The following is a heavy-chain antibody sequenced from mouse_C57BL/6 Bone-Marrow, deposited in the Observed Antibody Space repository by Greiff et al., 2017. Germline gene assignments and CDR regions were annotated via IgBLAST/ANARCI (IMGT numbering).Heavy chain of an antibody. Sequence: EVQLQQSGPELVKPGASVKISCKASGYSFTGYYMNWVKQSPEQSLEWIGEINPSTGGTTYNEKFKAKATLTVDKSSSTAYMQLQSLTSENSAVYDCERDDNDWVLDYWGQGTLVTVSA. CDR2: INPSTGGT. V-gene: IGHV1-42*01. J-gene: IGHJ4*01. CDR3: ERDDNDWVLDY. D-gene: IGHD2-4*01. CDR1: GYSFTGYY.